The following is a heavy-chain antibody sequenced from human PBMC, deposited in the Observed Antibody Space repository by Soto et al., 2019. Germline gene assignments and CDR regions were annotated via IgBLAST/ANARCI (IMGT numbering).Heavy chain of an antibody. CDR1: GFTISSNW. CDR2: ISSSSNTR. Sequence: GGSLSLSWVGAGFTISSNWMTWVRQAPGKGLEWVSYISSSSNTRSYADSVKGRFAISRDDAKNSLYLQMNSLTAEDTAVYYCVRDVTAWGPGTLVTVSS. V-gene: IGHV3-48*04. D-gene: IGHD3-16*01. CDR3: VRDVTA. J-gene: IGHJ5*02.